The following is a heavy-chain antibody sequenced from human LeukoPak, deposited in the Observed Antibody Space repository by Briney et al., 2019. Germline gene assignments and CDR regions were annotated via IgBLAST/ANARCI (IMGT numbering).Heavy chain of an antibody. J-gene: IGHJ4*02. D-gene: IGHD3-3*01. Sequence: SSETLSLTCAVYGGSLSGSYWSWIRQPPGKGLEWIGEINHSGSANYNPSLKSRVTLSIDKSKNQFSLNLNSVTAADTALYYCAKVAPFWSGATGKNYFDQWGQGTLVTVSS. CDR3: AKVAPFWSGATGKNYFDQ. CDR1: GGSLSGSY. CDR2: INHSGSA. V-gene: IGHV4-34*01.